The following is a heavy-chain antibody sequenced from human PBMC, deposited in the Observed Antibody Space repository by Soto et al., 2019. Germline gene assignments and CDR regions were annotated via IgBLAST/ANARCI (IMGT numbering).Heavy chain of an antibody. CDR2: IYYTGST. CDR3: MLGSGWKDFDY. V-gene: IGHV4-39*01. CDR1: GGSITSSSYY. D-gene: IGHD3-22*01. J-gene: IGHJ4*02. Sequence: PSETLSLTCTFSGGSITSSSYYWGWIRQPPGKGLEWIGSIYYTGSTYYNPSLKSRVTISVDTSKNQFSLKLRSVTAADTAVYYCMLGSGWKDFDYWGQGTLVTVSS.